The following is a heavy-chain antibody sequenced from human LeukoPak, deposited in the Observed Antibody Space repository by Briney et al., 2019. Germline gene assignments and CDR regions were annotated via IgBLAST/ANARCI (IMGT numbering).Heavy chain of an antibody. Sequence: SVKVSCKASGGTFSSYAISWVRQAPGQGLEWMGGIIPIFGTANYAQKFQGRVTITADESTSTAYMELSSLRSEDTAVYYCARDGNYYDSSGYYYPSYGMDVWGQGTTVTVSS. CDR1: GGTFSSYA. J-gene: IGHJ6*02. D-gene: IGHD3-22*01. CDR3: ARDGNYYDSSGYYYPSYGMDV. V-gene: IGHV1-69*13. CDR2: IIPIFGTA.